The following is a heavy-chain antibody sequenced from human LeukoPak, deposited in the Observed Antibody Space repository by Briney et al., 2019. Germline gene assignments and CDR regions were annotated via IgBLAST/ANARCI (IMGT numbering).Heavy chain of an antibody. V-gene: IGHV3-20*01. J-gene: IGHJ4*02. CDR3: ARANCTNGVCYFDY. CDR1: GFTFDDYG. D-gene: IGHD2-8*01. Sequence: GGSLRLSCAASGFTFDDYGMSWVRQAPGKGLEWVSGINWNGGSTGYADSVKGRFTISRDNAKNSLYLQMNSLRAEDTALYHCARANCTNGVCYFDYWGQGTLVTVSS. CDR2: INWNGGST.